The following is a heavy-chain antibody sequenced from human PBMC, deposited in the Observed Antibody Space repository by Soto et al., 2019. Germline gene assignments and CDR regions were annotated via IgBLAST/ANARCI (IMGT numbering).Heavy chain of an antibody. Sequence: GSLRLSCAAPGFTFSIPGMHWVRQVPGKGLEWVAVSSYDGRNEHHADSVKGRFTISRDNSINTLYLQMNSLRAEDTAVYHCARDIAACPADHYYYAMDVWGHGITVTVS. CDR1: GFTFSIPG. D-gene: IGHD6-6*01. CDR2: SSYDGRNE. CDR3: ARDIAACPADHYYYAMDV. V-gene: IGHV3-30*03. J-gene: IGHJ6*02.